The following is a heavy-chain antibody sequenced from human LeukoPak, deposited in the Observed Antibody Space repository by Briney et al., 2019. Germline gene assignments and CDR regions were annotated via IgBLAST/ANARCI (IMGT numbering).Heavy chain of an antibody. CDR1: GASVSSGSYY. Sequence: PSETLSLTCTVSGASVSSGSYYWSWIRQPPGKGLEWIGYIYYSGSTNYNPSLKSRVTISVDTSKNQFSLKLSSVTAADTAVYYCAREDGGGWYEGPWGQGTLVTVSS. D-gene: IGHD6-19*01. V-gene: IGHV4-61*01. CDR2: IYYSGST. CDR3: AREDGGGWYEGP. J-gene: IGHJ5*02.